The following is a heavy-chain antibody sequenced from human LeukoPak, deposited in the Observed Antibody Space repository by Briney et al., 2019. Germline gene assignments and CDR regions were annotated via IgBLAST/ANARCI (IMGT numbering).Heavy chain of an antibody. J-gene: IGHJ4*02. V-gene: IGHV1-18*01. CDR1: GYSFTDYG. CDR2: ISARNGNT. Sequence: ASVKVSCKTAGYSFTDYGITCVRQAPGPGLEWLGWISARNGNTNFSQRLQGRVTMTTDTSTSTAYMELRGLTSDDTAVYYCARDHALWSNCFDYWGQGTLVTVSS. CDR3: ARDHALWSNCFDY. D-gene: IGHD2-21*01.